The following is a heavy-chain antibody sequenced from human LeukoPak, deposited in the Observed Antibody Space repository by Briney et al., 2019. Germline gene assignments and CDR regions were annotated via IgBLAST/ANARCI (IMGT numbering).Heavy chain of an antibody. CDR1: GFTFSSYA. V-gene: IGHV3-23*01. Sequence: GGSLSLSCAASGFTFSSYAMSWVRQAPGKGLEWVSAISGSGGSTYYADSVKGRFTISRDNSKNTLYLQMNSLRAEDTAVYHCAKGGTTVVDAFDIWGQGTMVTVSS. D-gene: IGHD4-17*01. CDR2: ISGSGGST. CDR3: AKGGTTVVDAFDI. J-gene: IGHJ3*02.